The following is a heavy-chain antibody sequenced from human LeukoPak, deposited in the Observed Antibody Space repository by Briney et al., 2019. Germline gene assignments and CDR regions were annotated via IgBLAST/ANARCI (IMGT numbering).Heavy chain of an antibody. CDR3: AAVPDYYESSGDCLGGMDV. J-gene: IGHJ6*02. V-gene: IGHV1-58*02. Sequence: GASVTVSCTASGFTFTSSAMQWVRQARGQRLEWIGWICVGSGNTNYAQTFQERVTITRDMSTSTAYMELSSLRSEDTAVYYCAAVPDYYESSGDCLGGMDVWGQGTTVTVSS. CDR2: ICVGSGNT. CDR1: GFTFTSSA. D-gene: IGHD3-22*01.